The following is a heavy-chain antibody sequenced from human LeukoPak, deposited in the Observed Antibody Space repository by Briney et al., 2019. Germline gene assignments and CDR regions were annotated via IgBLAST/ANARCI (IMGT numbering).Heavy chain of an antibody. CDR3: ARVDTGLTY. D-gene: IGHD2-8*02. CDR2: VNPNSGDT. CDR1: GYTFTTFE. J-gene: IGHJ4*02. V-gene: IGHV1-8*02. Sequence: ASVKVSCKASGYTFTTFEISWVRQAPGQGLEWMGWVNPNSGDTGYAQQIQCRVNLTRNTAIATAYMELSSLKSEDTAVYYCARVDTGLTYWGQGTLIIVSS.